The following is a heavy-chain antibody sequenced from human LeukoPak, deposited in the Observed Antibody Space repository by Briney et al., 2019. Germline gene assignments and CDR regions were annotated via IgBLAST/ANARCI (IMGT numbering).Heavy chain of an antibody. CDR1: GGSISSSSYY. Sequence: SETLSLTCTVSGGSISSSSYYWGWIRQPPGKGLEWIGSIYYSGSTYYNPSLKSRVTISVDTSKNQFSLKLSSVTAADTAVCYCASNTAMVVGDAFDIWGQGTMVTVSS. CDR3: ASNTAMVVGDAFDI. CDR2: IYYSGST. D-gene: IGHD5-18*01. V-gene: IGHV4-39*01. J-gene: IGHJ3*02.